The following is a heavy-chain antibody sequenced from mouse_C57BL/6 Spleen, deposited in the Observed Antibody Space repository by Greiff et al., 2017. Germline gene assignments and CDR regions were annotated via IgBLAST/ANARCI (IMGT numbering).Heavy chain of an antibody. J-gene: IGHJ2*01. V-gene: IGHV1-55*01. CDR2: IYPGSGST. CDR3: ARGNDYDDFDY. D-gene: IGHD2-4*01. CDR1: GYTFTSYW. Sequence: QVQLQQPGAELVKPGASVKMSCKASGYTFTSYWITWVKQRPGQGLEWIGDIYPGSGSTNYNEKFKSKATLTADTSSSTAYMQLSSLTSEDSAVYYCARGNDYDDFDYWGQGTTLTVSS.